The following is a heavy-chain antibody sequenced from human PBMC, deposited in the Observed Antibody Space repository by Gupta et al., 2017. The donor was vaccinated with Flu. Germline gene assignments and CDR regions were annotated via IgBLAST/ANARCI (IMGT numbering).Heavy chain of an antibody. CDR2: FYYRGNT. D-gene: IGHD2-15*01. Sequence: STYYWGGIRQPTGKGLEWIGSFYYRGNTYYNPSLRNRVTISVDTSKNQFSLKLRSMTAADTDVYYCARHVPYCSGDSCYRYYFDYGGQGARVIVSS. V-gene: IGHV4-39*01. CDR3: ARHVPYCSGDSCYRYYFDY. J-gene: IGHJ4*02. CDR1: STYY.